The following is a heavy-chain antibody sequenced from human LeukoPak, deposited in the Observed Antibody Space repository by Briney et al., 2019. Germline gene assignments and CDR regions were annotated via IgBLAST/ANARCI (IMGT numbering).Heavy chain of an antibody. CDR1: GYTFTSYG. CDR2: ISAYNGNT. V-gene: IGHV1-18*01. CDR3: ARDLGYCSSTSCWWGAYYYYYGMDV. D-gene: IGHD2-2*01. Sequence: ASVKVSCKASGYTFTSYGISWVRQAPGQGLEWMGWISAYNGNTNYAQKLQGRVTMTTDTSTSTAYMELRSLRSDDTAVYYCARDLGYCSSTSCWWGAYYYYYGMDVWGQGTTVTVSS. J-gene: IGHJ6*02.